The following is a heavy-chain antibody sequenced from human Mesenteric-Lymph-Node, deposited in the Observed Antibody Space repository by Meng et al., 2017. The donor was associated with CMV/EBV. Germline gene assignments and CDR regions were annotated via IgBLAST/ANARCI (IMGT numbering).Heavy chain of an antibody. Sequence: GESLKISCAASGFTFSSYWMHWVRQVPGKGLVWVSSIKNDGTFTACADSVKGRFTVSRDNAKSTVYLQMNSLTVEGAAVYYCGDFEAGWGQGTLVTVSS. J-gene: IGHJ4*02. CDR1: GFTFSSYW. CDR2: IKNDGTFT. D-gene: IGHD3-3*01. CDR3: GDFEAG. V-gene: IGHV3-74*01.